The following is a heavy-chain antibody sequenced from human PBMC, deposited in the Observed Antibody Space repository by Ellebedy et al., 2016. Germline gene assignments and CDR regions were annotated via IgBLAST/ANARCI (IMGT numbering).Heavy chain of an antibody. J-gene: IGHJ4*02. CDR2: IIPIFGTA. Sequence: SVKVSXXASGGTFSSYAISWVRQAPGQGLEWMGGIIPIFGTANYAQKFQGRVTTTADESTSTAYMELSSLRSEDTAVYYCALGGTAAEEYYYDSSGYYPPAVLRYWGQGTLVTVSS. CDR1: GGTFSSYA. V-gene: IGHV1-69*13. D-gene: IGHD3-22*01. CDR3: ALGGTAAEEYYYDSSGYYPPAVLRY.